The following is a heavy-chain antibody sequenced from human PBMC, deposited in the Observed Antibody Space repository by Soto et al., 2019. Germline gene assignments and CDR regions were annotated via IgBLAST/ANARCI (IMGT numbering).Heavy chain of an antibody. V-gene: IGHV2-70*01. J-gene: IGHJ5*02. CDR2: IDWDDDK. D-gene: IGHD3-9*01. CDR3: ARTDADYDILTGYLSGWFDP. CDR1: GFSLSTSGMC. Sequence: SGPTLVNPTQTLTLTCTFSGFSLSTSGMCVSWIRQPPGKALEWLALIDWDDDKYYSTSLKTRLTISKDTSKNQVVLTMTNMDPVDTATYYCARTDADYDILTGYLSGWFDPWGQGTLVTVS.